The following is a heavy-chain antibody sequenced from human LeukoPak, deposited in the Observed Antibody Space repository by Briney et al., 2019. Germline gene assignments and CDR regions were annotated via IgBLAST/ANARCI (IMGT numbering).Heavy chain of an antibody. V-gene: IGHV3-33*08. Sequence: PWGSVTLSCAASGFTFSSYGMHWVRQVPGKGLEWVAAIWFDGVRKYYADSVKGRLTISRDNSKNTLYLQMNSLRAEDTAVYYCARGGWIEQQLALLRLTPLGFDIWGQGTMFTVSS. J-gene: IGHJ3*02. CDR3: ARGGWIEQQLALLRLTPLGFDI. CDR2: IWFDGVRK. D-gene: IGHD6-13*01. CDR1: GFTFSSYG.